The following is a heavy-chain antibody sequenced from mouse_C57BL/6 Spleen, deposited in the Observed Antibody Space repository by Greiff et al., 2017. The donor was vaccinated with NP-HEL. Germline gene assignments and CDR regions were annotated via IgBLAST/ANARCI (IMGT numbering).Heavy chain of an antibody. J-gene: IGHJ1*03. D-gene: IGHD2-1*01. CDR2: INYDGSST. CDR3: ARGATMVTTWDFDV. CDR1: GFTFSDYY. Sequence: EVQRVESEGGLVQPGSSMKLSCTASGFTFSDYYMAWVRQVPEKGLEWVANINYDGSSTYYLDSLKSRFIISRDNAKNILYLQMSSLKSEDTATYYCARGATMVTTWDFDVWGTGTTVTVSS. V-gene: IGHV5-16*01.